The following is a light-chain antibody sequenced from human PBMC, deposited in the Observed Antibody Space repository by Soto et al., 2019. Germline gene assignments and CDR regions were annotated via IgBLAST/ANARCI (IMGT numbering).Light chain of an antibody. CDR2: DAS. CDR1: QDISNY. J-gene: IGKJ2*01. V-gene: IGKV1-33*01. Sequence: DIQMTQSPSSLSASVGDRVTITCQASQDISNYLNWYQQKPGKAPKLLIYDASNLQTGVPSRFSGSGSGTDFTFTISSLLPEDIATYYCQPFYYLPYTFGQGTKLEI. CDR3: QPFYYLPYT.